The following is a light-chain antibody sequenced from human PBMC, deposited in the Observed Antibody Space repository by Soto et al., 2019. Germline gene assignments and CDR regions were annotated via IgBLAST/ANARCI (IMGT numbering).Light chain of an antibody. CDR2: GVN. V-gene: IGLV2-14*03. CDR1: SSDFGGDKY. J-gene: IGLJ3*02. Sequence: QSVLTQPASVSGSPGQSITVSCTGSSSDFGGDKYVSWYQQQPGTGPNLLSYGVNSRPSGISKRFTGSKSCNTASLTISGLQGEDEADYFCGSFTTSRIWVFGRGTKLTVL. CDR3: GSFTTSRIWV.